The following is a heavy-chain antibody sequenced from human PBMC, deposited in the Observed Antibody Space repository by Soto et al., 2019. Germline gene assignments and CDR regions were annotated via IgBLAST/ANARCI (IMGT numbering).Heavy chain of an antibody. CDR3: ARGPTDYYDNSANYFLDY. J-gene: IGHJ4*02. CDR2: ISTYNGNT. V-gene: IGHV1-18*01. D-gene: IGHD3-22*01. Sequence: QVPLVQSGAEVKKPGASVKVSCKASGYTFITYGVCWVRQAPGQGLDWLGWISTYNGNTRYAERLQGRVTMTTDTTTNTAYMELRNLRSDDTAVYYCARGPTDYYDNSANYFLDYWGQGTLVTVSS. CDR1: GYTFITYG.